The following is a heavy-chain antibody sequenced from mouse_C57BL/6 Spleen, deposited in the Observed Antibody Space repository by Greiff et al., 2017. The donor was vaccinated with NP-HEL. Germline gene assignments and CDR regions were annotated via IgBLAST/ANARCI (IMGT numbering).Heavy chain of an antibody. CDR1: GYTFTSYW. D-gene: IGHD1-1*01. Sequence: QVQLQQSGAELVKPGASVKLSCKASGYTFTSYWMHWVKQRPGRGLEWIGRIDPNSGGTKYNEKFKSKATLTVDKPSSTAYMQPSGLTSEDSAVYYGAREGFFITTVVATPAWFAYWGQGTLVTVSA. J-gene: IGHJ3*01. CDR2: IDPNSGGT. V-gene: IGHV1-72*01. CDR3: AREGFFITTVVATPAWFAY.